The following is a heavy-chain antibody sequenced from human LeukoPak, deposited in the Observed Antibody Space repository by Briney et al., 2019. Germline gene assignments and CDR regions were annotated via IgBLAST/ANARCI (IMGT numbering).Heavy chain of an antibody. V-gene: IGHV4-39*01. Sequence: SETLSLTCTVSGGSISSYYWGWIRQPPGKGLEWIGSIYYSGSTYYNPSLKSRVTISVDTSKNQFSLKLSSVTAADTAVYYCASPAASYYSFDYWGQGTLVTVSS. D-gene: IGHD2-21*01. CDR3: ASPAASYYSFDY. J-gene: IGHJ4*02. CDR2: IYYSGST. CDR1: GGSISSYY.